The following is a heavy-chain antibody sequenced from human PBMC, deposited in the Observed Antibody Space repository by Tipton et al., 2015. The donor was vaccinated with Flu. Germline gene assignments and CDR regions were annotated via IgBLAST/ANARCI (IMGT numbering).Heavy chain of an antibody. CDR3: SSYYIRAFDI. V-gene: IGHV4-34*01. D-gene: IGHD3-10*01. Sequence: TLSLTCAVYGGSFSGYYWSWIRQPPGEGLEWIGEINHSGSTNYNPSLKSRVTISVDTSKNQFSLKLSSVTAADTAMYYCSSYYIRAFDIWGQGTMVTVSS. CDR2: INHSGST. J-gene: IGHJ3*02. CDR1: GGSFSGYY.